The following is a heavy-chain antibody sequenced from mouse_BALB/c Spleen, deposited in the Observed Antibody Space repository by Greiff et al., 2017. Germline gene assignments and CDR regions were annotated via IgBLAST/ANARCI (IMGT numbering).Heavy chain of an antibody. CDR2: IDPANGNT. J-gene: IGHJ2*01. Sequence: VQLKESGAELVKPGASVKLSCTASGFNIKDTYMHWVKQRPEQGLEWIGRIDPANGNTKYDPKFQGKATITADTSSNTAYLQLSSLTSEDTAVYYCARIDDYDPFDYWGQGTTLTVSS. CDR3: ARIDDYDPFDY. D-gene: IGHD2-4*01. CDR1: GFNIKDTY. V-gene: IGHV14-3*02.